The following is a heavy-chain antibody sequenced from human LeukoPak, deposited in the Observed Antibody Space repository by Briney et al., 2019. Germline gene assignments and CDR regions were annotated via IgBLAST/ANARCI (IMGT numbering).Heavy chain of an antibody. CDR2: IKQDGSEK. CDR1: GFTFSSYW. Sequence: GGSLRLSCAASGFTFSSYWMSWVRQAPGKGLEWVANIKQDGSEKYYVDSVKGRFTISRDNAKNSLYLQMNSLRAEDTAVYYCARARSSGWEPFGYWGQGTLVTVSS. J-gene: IGHJ4*02. CDR3: ARARSSGWEPFGY. D-gene: IGHD6-19*01. V-gene: IGHV3-7*01.